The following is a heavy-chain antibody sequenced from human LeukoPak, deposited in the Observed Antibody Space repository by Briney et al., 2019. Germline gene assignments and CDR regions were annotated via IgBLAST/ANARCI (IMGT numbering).Heavy chain of an antibody. D-gene: IGHD1-26*01. Sequence: GGSLRLSCAASGFTFSNYAMHWVRQAPGKGLEYVSAISANGGSTYYAKSMKGRFTISRDNSKNTLYLQMNSLRPEDTAVYYCARYSGSLLRHYWGQGTLVTVSS. CDR3: ARYSGSLLRHY. CDR1: GFTFSNYA. CDR2: ISANGGST. V-gene: IGHV3-64*01. J-gene: IGHJ4*02.